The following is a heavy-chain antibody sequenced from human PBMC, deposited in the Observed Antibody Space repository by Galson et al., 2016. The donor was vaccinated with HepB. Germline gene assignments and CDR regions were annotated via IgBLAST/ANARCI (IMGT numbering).Heavy chain of an antibody. CDR2: ISRSRNYT. CDR1: GFNFSDYY. D-gene: IGHD5-18*01. V-gene: IGHV3-11*05. CDR3: VRERRRAVGTEDNYFYGMDV. Sequence: SLRLSCAASGFNFSDYYMRWIRQAPGKGLEWVAYISRSRNYTDYAGSLKGRFTISRDNAKNSLYLQMNSLRPEDTAIYYCVRERRRAVGTEDNYFYGMDVWGHGTTVTVSS. J-gene: IGHJ6*02.